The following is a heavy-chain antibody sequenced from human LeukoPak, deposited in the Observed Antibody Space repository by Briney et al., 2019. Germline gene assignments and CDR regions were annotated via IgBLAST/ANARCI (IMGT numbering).Heavy chain of an antibody. V-gene: IGHV4-59*12. D-gene: IGHD4-17*01. Sequence: SETLSLTCTVSGGSISSYCWSWIRQPPGKGLEWIGYIYHSGRTYYNPSLKSRVTISVDTSKNQFSLKLTSVTAADTAVYYCARDGYGDYIYANWGQGTLVTVSS. CDR2: IYHSGRT. J-gene: IGHJ4*02. CDR1: GGSISSYC. CDR3: ARDGYGDYIYAN.